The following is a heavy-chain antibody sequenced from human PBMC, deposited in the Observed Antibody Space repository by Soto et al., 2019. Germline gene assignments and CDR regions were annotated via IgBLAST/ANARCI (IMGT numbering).Heavy chain of an antibody. Sequence: EVQLVESGGGLVQPGGSLRLSCAASGFTFSSYSMNWVRQAPGKGLEWVSNISSSSSTIYYADSVKGRFTISRDNAKNSLYLQMNSLRDEDTAVYYCARENYGDYLNWFDPWGQGTLVTVSS. CDR3: ARENYGDYLNWFDP. V-gene: IGHV3-48*02. CDR1: GFTFSSYS. CDR2: ISSSSSTI. D-gene: IGHD4-17*01. J-gene: IGHJ5*02.